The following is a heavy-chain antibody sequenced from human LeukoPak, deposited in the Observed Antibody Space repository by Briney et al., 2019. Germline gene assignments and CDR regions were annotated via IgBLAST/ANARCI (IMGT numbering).Heavy chain of an antibody. CDR3: ASRTDYYGSGSPLDY. CDR1: GGSFTSYA. CDR2: IITIFGTA. Sequence: SVNLSCKASGGSFTSYAISWVRHAPGQGLGWMGRIITIFGTANYAQTFQGRVTITTDESTSTAYMELSSLRSEDTAVYYCASRTDYYGSGSPLDYWGQGTLVTVSS. D-gene: IGHD3-10*01. V-gene: IGHV1-69*05. J-gene: IGHJ4*02.